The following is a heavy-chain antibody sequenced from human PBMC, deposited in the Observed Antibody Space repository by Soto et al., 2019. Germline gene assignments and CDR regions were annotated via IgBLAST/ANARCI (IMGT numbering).Heavy chain of an antibody. CDR2: MNPNSGNT. CDR1: GYTFTSYD. J-gene: IGHJ1*01. Sequence: ASVKVSCKASGYTFTSYDINWVRQATGQGLEWMGWMNPNSGNTGYAQKFQGRVTMTRKTSISTAYMELSSLRSEDTAVYYCATTGYCSSTSCYDSQHWGQGTLVTVSS. D-gene: IGHD2-2*01. V-gene: IGHV1-8*01. CDR3: ATTGYCSSTSCYDSQH.